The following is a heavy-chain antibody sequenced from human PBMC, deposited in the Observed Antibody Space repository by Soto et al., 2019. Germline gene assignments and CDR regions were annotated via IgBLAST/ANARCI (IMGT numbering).Heavy chain of an antibody. CDR2: ISAYNGNT. CDR1: GYTFTSYG. Sequence: QVQPVQSGAEVKKPGASVKVSCKASGYTFTSYGISWVRQAPGQGLEWMGWISAYNGNTNYAQKLQGRVTMTTDTSTSTAYMELRSLRSDDTAVYYCARRDGCSGGSCYPYYYYGMDVWGQGTTVTVSS. D-gene: IGHD2-15*01. V-gene: IGHV1-18*04. J-gene: IGHJ6*02. CDR3: ARRDGCSGGSCYPYYYYGMDV.